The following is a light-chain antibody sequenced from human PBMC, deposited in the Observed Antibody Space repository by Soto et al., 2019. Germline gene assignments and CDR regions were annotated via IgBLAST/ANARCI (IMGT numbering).Light chain of an antibody. J-gene: IGLJ3*02. CDR1: NSDVGGYNY. Sequence: QSALTQPASVSGSPGQSITLSCTGTNSDVGGYNYVSWYQQHPGKAPKLMIYEVSNRPSGVSNRFSGSKSGNTASLTISGLQAEDEADYYCSSYTSSSTWVFGGGTQLTVL. CDR3: SSYTSSSTWV. V-gene: IGLV2-14*01. CDR2: EVS.